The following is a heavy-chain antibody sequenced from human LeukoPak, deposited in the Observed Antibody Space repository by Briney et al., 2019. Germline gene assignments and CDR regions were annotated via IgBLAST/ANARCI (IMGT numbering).Heavy chain of an antibody. V-gene: IGHV5-10-1*01. CDR2: IDPSDSYT. CDR1: GSRFTTYW. J-gene: IGHJ4*02. CDR3: ARLGFGELFPYY. D-gene: IGHD3-10*01. Sequence: GESLKISCKGSGSRFTTYWISGVRQMPGKGLEWMGRIDPSDSYTNYSPSFQGHVTISADKSISTAFLQWSSLKASDTAMYYCARLGFGELFPYYWGQGTLVTVSS.